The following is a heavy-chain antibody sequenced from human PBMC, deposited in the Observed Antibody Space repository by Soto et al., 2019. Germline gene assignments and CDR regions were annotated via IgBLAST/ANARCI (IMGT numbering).Heavy chain of an antibody. J-gene: IGHJ6*02. V-gene: IGHV3-23*01. CDR1: GFTFSSYA. D-gene: IGHD3-10*01. CDR3: AKDLDTYYGSGSYGSLYYYYGMDV. Sequence: GSLRLSCAASGFTFSSYAMSWVRQAPGKGLEWVSAISGSGGSTYYADSVKGRFTISRDNSKNTLYLQMNSLRAEDTAVYYCAKDLDTYYGSGSYGSLYYYYGMDVWGQGTTVTVSS. CDR2: ISGSGGST.